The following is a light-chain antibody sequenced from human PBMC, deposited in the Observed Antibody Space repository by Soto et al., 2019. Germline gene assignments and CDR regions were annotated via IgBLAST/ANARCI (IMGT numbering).Light chain of an antibody. J-gene: IGKJ1*01. CDR1: QSITIY. Sequence: DIQMTQSPSSLSASVGDRVTITCRASQSITIYLNWYQQQPGKAPRLLIYGASTLQTGVPSRFSGSGSMTDFTLTISDLQPEDFATYYCQQTYTAPRTVGQGTKVDI. CDR2: GAS. V-gene: IGKV1-39*01. CDR3: QQTYTAPRT.